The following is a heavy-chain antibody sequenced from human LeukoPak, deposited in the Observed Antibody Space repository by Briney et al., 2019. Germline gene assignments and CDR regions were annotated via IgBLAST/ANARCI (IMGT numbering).Heavy chain of an antibody. Sequence: ASVRVSCKTSGYTFSNYDIYWVRQAPGQGLECMGWISGYTGDTKYAQILQGRFTVTTDTSTSTAYMELSSLRSEDTAVYYCARDRAATARPYYYYYMDVWGKGTTVTVSS. V-gene: IGHV1-18*01. CDR1: GYTFSNYD. CDR3: ARDRAATARPYYYYYMDV. CDR2: ISGYTGDT. J-gene: IGHJ6*03. D-gene: IGHD6-6*01.